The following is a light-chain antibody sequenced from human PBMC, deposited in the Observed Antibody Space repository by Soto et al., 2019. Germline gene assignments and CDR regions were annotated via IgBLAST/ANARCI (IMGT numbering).Light chain of an antibody. V-gene: IGLV2-23*01. CDR1: SSDIGSYNL. J-gene: IGLJ3*02. Sequence: QSALTQPASVSGSPGQSITISCAGTSSDIGSYNLVSWYQQHPGKAPKLMIYEGSKRPSGVSTRFSGSKSGNTASLTISGLQAEDEADYYCCSYAGSTTWVFGGGTKLTVL. CDR2: EGS. CDR3: CSYAGSTTWV.